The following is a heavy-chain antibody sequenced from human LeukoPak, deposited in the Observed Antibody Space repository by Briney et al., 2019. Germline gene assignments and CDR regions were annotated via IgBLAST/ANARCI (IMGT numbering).Heavy chain of an antibody. D-gene: IGHD6-19*01. V-gene: IGHV3-21*01. CDR2: ISSSSSYI. Sequence: GGSLRLSCAASGFTFSSHSMNWVRQAPGKGLEWVSSISSSSSYIYYADSVKGRFTISRDNAKNSLYLQMNSLRAEDTAVYYCARDPRRSLYSSGWYDDYWGQGTLVTVSS. CDR1: GFTFSSHS. CDR3: ARDPRRSLYSSGWYDDY. J-gene: IGHJ4*02.